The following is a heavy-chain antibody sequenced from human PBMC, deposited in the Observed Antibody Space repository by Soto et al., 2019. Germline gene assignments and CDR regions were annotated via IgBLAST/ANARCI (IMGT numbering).Heavy chain of an antibody. J-gene: IGHJ6*02. CDR2: IKSKTDGGTT. CDR3: TTDRGGLAVDGNYYYYGMDV. Sequence: PGGSLRLSCAASGFTFSNAWMSWVRQAPGKGLEWVGRIKSKTDGGTTDYAAPVKGRFTISRDDSKNTLYLQMNSLKTEDTAVYYCTTDRGGLAVDGNYYYYGMDVWGQGTRVTVSS. CDR1: GFTFSNAW. D-gene: IGHD6-19*01. V-gene: IGHV3-15*01.